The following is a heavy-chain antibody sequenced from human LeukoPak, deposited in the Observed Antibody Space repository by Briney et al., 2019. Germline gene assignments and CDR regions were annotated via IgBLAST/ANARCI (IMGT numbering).Heavy chain of an antibody. CDR3: VRIPNNAGFPNWFDP. CDR1: GFSFTYST. Sequence: GGSLRLSCAASGFSFTYSTMSWVRLAPGKGLEWVSSITSSSGNIYYSDSVRGRFTVSRDNAKNSLYLQMNSLIAEDSAVYYCVRIPNNAGFPNWFDPWGQGTLVSVSS. D-gene: IGHD3-9*01. J-gene: IGHJ5*02. V-gene: IGHV3-21*01. CDR2: ITSSSGNI.